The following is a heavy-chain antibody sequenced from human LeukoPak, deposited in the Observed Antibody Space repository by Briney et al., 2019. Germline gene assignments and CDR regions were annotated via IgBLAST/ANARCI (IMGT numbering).Heavy chain of an antibody. Sequence: AGGSLRLSCAASGFTFRDYTMSWVRQAPGKGLEWVSVIYSGGTTNYADSVKGRFTISRDNSKNTLFLQMNSLRAEDTAVYYCARGGYSSSWYHFDYWGQGTLVTVSS. V-gene: IGHV3-53*01. J-gene: IGHJ4*02. CDR3: ARGGYSSSWYHFDY. CDR2: IYSGGTT. D-gene: IGHD6-13*01. CDR1: GFTFRDYT.